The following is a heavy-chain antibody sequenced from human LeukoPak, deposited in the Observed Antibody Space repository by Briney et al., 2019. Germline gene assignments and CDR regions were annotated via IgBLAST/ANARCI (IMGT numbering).Heavy chain of an antibody. CDR2: ISSSSSYI. D-gene: IGHD3-3*01. CDR3: AKFTIFGVVTYFDY. CDR1: GFTFSSYS. Sequence: GGSLRLSCAASGFTFSSYSMNWVRQAPGKGLEWVSSISSSSSYIYYADSVKGRFTISRDNAKNSLYLQMNSLRAEDTAVYYCAKFTIFGVVTYFDYWGQGTLVTVSS. J-gene: IGHJ4*02. V-gene: IGHV3-21*04.